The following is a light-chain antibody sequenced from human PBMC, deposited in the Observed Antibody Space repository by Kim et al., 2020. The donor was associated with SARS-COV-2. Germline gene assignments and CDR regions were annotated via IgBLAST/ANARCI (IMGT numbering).Light chain of an antibody. CDR1: QSVTSN. J-gene: IGKJ4*01. V-gene: IGKV3-15*01. Sequence: PGERATLSCRASQSVTSNVAWYQQKPGQAPRLLIYDASTRATGIPARFSGTGSGTEFSLTISSLQSEDCAVYYCQQYKSWPLTFGGGTKVEIK. CDR3: QQYKSWPLT. CDR2: DAS.